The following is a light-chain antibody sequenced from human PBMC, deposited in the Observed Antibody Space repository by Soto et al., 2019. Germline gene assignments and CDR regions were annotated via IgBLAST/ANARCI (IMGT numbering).Light chain of an antibody. CDR3: QSYDSSLGGFWV. J-gene: IGLJ3*02. Sequence: QSALTQPRSVSGSPGQSVTISCTGTSSDVGGYNYVSWYQQHPGKAPKLMIYDVSKRPSGVPDRFSGSKSGNTASLTISGLQAEDEADYYCQSYDSSLGGFWVFGGGTKLTVL. CDR1: SSDVGGYNY. V-gene: IGLV2-11*01. CDR2: DVS.